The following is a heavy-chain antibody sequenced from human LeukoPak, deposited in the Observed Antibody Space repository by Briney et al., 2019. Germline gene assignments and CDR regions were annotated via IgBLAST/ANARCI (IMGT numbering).Heavy chain of an antibody. V-gene: IGHV3-23*01. CDR1: GFTFDSYA. CDR2: ISGSGGST. CDR3: AKVWGSGYQGDY. D-gene: IGHD3-22*01. J-gene: IGHJ4*02. Sequence: GGSLRLSCAASGFTFDSYAMSWVRQAPGKGLEWVSAISGSGGSTYYADSVKGRFTISRDNSKNTLYLQMNSLRAEDTAVYYCAKVWGSGYQGDYWGQGTLVPVSS.